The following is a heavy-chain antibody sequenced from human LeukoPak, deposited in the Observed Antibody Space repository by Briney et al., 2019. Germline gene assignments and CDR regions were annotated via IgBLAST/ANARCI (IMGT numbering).Heavy chain of an antibody. D-gene: IGHD6-19*01. CDR2: IYYNGST. CDR1: GGSISSSSYY. V-gene: IGHV4-39*01. J-gene: IGHJ4*02. CDR3: ARLGGTGGWLFYYFDY. Sequence: SETLSLTCTVSGGSISSSSYYWGWIRQPPGKGLEWIGSIYYNGSTYYNPSLKSRVTISVDTSKNQFSLKLSSVTAADTAVYYCARLGGTGGWLFYYFDYWGQGTLVTVSS.